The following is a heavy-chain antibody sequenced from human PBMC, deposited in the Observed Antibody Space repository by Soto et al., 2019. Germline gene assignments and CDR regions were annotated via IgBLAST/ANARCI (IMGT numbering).Heavy chain of an antibody. CDR1: GGTFSSYA. D-gene: IGHD3-10*01. CDR3: ARNAYYGSGDYYFDY. J-gene: IGHJ4*02. CDR2: IIPIFGTA. Sequence: QVQLLQSGAEVKKPGSSVKVSCKASGGTFSSYAISWVRQAPGQGLEWMGGIIPIFGTANYAQKFQGRVTITADESTSTAYMELSSLRSEDTAVYYCARNAYYGSGDYYFDYWGQGTLVTVSS. V-gene: IGHV1-69*12.